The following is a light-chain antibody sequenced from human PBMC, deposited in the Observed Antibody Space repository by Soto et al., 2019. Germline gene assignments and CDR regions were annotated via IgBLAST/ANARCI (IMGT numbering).Light chain of an antibody. CDR3: GTWDSSLSAVV. V-gene: IGLV1-51*01. Sequence: QSVLTQPASVSGSPGQSITISCTGTSSDVGGYDYVSWYQQLPGTAPKLLIYDNNKRPSGIPDRFSGSKSGTSATLGITGLQTGDEADYYCGTWDSSLSAVVFGGGTKLTVL. CDR1: SSDVGGYDY. CDR2: DNN. J-gene: IGLJ2*01.